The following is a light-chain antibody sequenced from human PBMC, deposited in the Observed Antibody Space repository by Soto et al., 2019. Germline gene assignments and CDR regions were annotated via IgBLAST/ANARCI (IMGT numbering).Light chain of an antibody. V-gene: IGLV1-40*01. Sequence: QSVLTQPPSVSEAPGQRVTISCTGSSSNIGAGYDVHWYQQLPGTAPKLLIYANTNRPSGVPDRFSGSKSGTSASLAITGLQAEDEADYYCQSYDSSLSAYIFGTGTKLTVL. J-gene: IGLJ1*01. CDR2: ANT. CDR3: QSYDSSLSAYI. CDR1: SSNIGAGYD.